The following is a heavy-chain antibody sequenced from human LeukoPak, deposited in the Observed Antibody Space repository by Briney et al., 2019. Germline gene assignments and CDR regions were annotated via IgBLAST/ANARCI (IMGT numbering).Heavy chain of an antibody. CDR1: GGTFISYA. Sequence: SVKVSCKASGGTFISYAISWVRQAPGQGLEWMGRIIPILGIANYAQKFQGRVTITADKSTSTAYLQMNSLRVEDTALYYCARDRESESDSEGDYWGQGTLVTVSS. CDR3: ARDRESESDSEGDY. J-gene: IGHJ4*02. D-gene: IGHD4-11*01. V-gene: IGHV1-69*04. CDR2: IIPILGIA.